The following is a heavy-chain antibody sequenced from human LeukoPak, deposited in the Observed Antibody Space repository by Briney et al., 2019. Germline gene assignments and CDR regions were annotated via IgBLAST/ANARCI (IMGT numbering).Heavy chain of an antibody. D-gene: IGHD1-26*01. CDR1: GGSISSGGYY. J-gene: IGHJ4*02. CDR3: ARHKFSGSYYFDY. Sequence: SETLSLTCTVSGGSISSGGYYWSWIRQHPGKGLEWIGYIYYSGSTYYNPSLKSRVAISVDTSKNRFSLKLSSVTAADTAVYYCARHKFSGSYYFDYWGQGTLVTVSS. CDR2: IYYSGST. V-gene: IGHV4-31*03.